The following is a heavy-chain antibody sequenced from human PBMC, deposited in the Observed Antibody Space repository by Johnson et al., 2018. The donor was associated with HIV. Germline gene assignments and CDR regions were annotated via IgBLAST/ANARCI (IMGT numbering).Heavy chain of an antibody. CDR2: ISYDGSNK. CDR1: GFTFDDYG. D-gene: IGHD3-22*01. V-gene: IGHV3-30*03. CDR3: ARAIDYYDDSGDAFDI. Sequence: QVKLVESGGGVVRPGGSLRLSCAASGFTFDDYGMSWVRQAPGRGLEWVAVISYDGSNKYYADSVKGRFTISRDNSKNTLYLQMNSLRAEDTAVYFCARAIDYYDDSGDAFDIWGQGTMVTVSS. J-gene: IGHJ3*02.